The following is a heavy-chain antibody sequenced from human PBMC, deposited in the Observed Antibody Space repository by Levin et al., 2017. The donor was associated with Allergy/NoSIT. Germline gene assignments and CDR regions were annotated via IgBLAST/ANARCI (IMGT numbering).Heavy chain of an antibody. Sequence: GESLKISCKASGYIFTDYYIHWVRQAPGQGLEWMGWIDPNSGGTNYAQKFQGRVTMTRDTSLSTAYMELNRLTSDDTAVYYCGRDSRSAGVYFNYWGQGTLVTVSS. CDR3: GRDSRSAGVYFNY. CDR2: IDPNSGGT. J-gene: IGHJ4*02. CDR1: GYIFTDYY. V-gene: IGHV1-2*02.